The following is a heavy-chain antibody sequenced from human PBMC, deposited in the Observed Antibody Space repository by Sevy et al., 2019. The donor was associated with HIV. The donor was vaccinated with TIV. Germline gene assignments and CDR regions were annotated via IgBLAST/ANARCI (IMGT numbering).Heavy chain of an antibody. J-gene: IGHJ4*02. CDR2: IYHSGST. CDR1: GGSISSSNW. V-gene: IGHV4-4*02. CDR3: ARWVYCSGGSCHYYFDY. Sequence: SETLSLTCAVSGGSISSSNWWSWVRQPPGKELEWIGEIYHSGSTNYNPSLKSRVTISVDKSKNQFSLKLSSVTAADTAVYYCARWVYCSGGSCHYYFDYWGQGTLVTVSS. D-gene: IGHD2-15*01.